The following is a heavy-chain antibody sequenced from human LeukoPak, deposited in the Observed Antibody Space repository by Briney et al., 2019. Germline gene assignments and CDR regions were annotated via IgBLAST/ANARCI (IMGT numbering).Heavy chain of an antibody. CDR2: VYRDGNT. V-gene: IGHV4-38-2*01. J-gene: IGHJ6*03. D-gene: IGHD6-25*01. Sequence: SETLSLTCSVSGYSISSGYYWGWIRQPPGKGLEWVANVYRDGNTYYSPSLESRVTISVDTSKNLFSLKLSSLSAADTAVYYCVRLAALRGFYYYMDVWGKGTAVTVSS. CDR1: GYSISSGYY. CDR3: VRLAALRGFYYYMDV.